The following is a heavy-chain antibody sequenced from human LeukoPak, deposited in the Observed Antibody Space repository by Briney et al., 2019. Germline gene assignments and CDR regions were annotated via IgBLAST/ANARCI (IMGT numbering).Heavy chain of an antibody. CDR3: ARHSPADSRSFPLDY. V-gene: IGHV4-59*08. CDR2: IYNSGTT. D-gene: IGHD3-10*01. CDR1: GGSISGYY. J-gene: IGHJ4*02. Sequence: SETLSLTCTVSGGSISGYYWSWIRQPPGKGLEWIAYIYNSGTTNYNPSLKSRVTISRDTSKNQLSLKLSSVTAADTAVYYCARHSPADSRSFPLDYWGQGTLVTVSS.